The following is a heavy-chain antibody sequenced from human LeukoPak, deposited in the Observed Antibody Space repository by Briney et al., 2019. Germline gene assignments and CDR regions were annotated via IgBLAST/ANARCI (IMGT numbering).Heavy chain of an antibody. J-gene: IGHJ4*02. D-gene: IGHD6-13*01. CDR2: INPNTGGT. CDR3: ARRSSSWVDY. Sequence: ASVKVSCKTSGYSFTGYYIHWVRQAPGQGLEWVGYINPNTGGTKYAQKFQDRITMTRDTSITTVYVELSGLKSDDTAIYYCARRSSSWVDYWGQGTLVTVSS. CDR1: GYSFTGYY. V-gene: IGHV1-2*02.